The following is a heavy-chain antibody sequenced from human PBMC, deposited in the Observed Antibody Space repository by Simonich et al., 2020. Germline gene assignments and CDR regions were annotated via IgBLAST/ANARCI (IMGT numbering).Heavy chain of an antibody. Sequence: QVQLVQSGAEVKKPGASVKVSCKASGYTFTSYGISWVRQAPGQGLEWMGWIGAYNGNKNYAQKPKGRVTMTTDTSTSTDYMELRSLRSDDTAVYYCARASRGTWWYYYFDYWGQGTLVTVSS. V-gene: IGHV1-18*01. J-gene: IGHJ4*02. CDR3: ARASRGTWWYYYFDY. CDR1: GYTFTSYG. D-gene: IGHD2-15*01. CDR2: IGAYNGNK.